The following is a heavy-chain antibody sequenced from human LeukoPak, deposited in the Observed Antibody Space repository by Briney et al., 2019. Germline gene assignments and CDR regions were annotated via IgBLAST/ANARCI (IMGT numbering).Heavy chain of an antibody. D-gene: IGHD6-6*01. J-gene: IGHJ4*02. V-gene: IGHV3-30-3*01. Sequence: LTGGSLRLSCAASGFTFSAFWMHWVRQAPGKGLEWVAVISYDGSNEYYADSVKGRFTISRDNSKNTLYLQMNSLRAEDTAVYYCARARYGAARSSVTYWGQGTLVTVSS. CDR1: GFTFSAFW. CDR3: ARARYGAARSSVTY. CDR2: ISYDGSNE.